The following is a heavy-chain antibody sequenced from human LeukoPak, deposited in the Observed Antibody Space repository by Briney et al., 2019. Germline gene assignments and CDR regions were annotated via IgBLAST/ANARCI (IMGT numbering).Heavy chain of an antibody. D-gene: IGHD3-3*01. CDR3: ARAPGGYYDFWSGYYLDAFDI. V-gene: IGHV4-31*03. CDR2: IYYSGST. J-gene: IGHJ3*02. CDR1: GGSISSDGYY. Sequence: PSETLSLTCTVSGGSISSDGYYWSWIRQHPGKGLEWIGYIYYSGSTYYNPSLKSRVTISVDTSKNRFSLKLSSVTAADTAVYYCARAPGGYYDFWSGYYLDAFDIWGQGTMVTVSS.